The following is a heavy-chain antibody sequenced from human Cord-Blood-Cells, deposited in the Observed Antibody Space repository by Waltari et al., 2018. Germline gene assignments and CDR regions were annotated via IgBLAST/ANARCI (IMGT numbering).Heavy chain of an antibody. CDR2: IWYDGSNK. J-gene: IGHJ4*02. Sequence: QVQLVESGGGVVQPGRSLRLSCAAPGFTFSSYGMHWVRPAPGKGLEWVAVIWYDGSNKYYADSVKGRFTISRDNSKNTLYLQMNSLRAEDTAMYYCAKDLGRKAGSYYRGFDYWGQGTLVTVSS. CDR1: GFTFSSYG. D-gene: IGHD3-10*01. V-gene: IGHV3-30*18. CDR3: AKDLGRKAGSYYRGFDY.